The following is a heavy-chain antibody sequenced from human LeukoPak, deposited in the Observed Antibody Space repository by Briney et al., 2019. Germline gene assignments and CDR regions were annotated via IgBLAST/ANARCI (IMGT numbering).Heavy chain of an antibody. CDR1: GFTFSSYA. CDR3: AKHYDSSGYYYDY. Sequence: GGSLRLSCAVSGFTFSSYAMSWVRQAPGKGLEWVSAISGSSFTTYYADSVKGRFTISRDNSKNTLYLQMNSLRAEDTAVYYCAKHYDSSGYYYDYWGQGTLVTVSS. J-gene: IGHJ4*02. D-gene: IGHD3-22*01. V-gene: IGHV3-23*01. CDR2: ISGSSFTT.